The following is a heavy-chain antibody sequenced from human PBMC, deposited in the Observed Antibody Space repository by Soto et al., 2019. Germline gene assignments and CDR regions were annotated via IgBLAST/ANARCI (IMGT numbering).Heavy chain of an antibody. CDR1: GYTFTSYD. CDR2: MNPNSGNT. Sequence: GASVKVSCKASGYTFTSYDINWVRQATGQGLEWMGWMNPNSGNTGYAQKFQGRVTMTRNTSISTAYMELSSLRSEDTAVYYCAIHHNYYDSSGYYSSDYWGQGTLVTVSS. J-gene: IGHJ4*02. CDR3: AIHHNYYDSSGYYSSDY. D-gene: IGHD3-22*01. V-gene: IGHV1-8*01.